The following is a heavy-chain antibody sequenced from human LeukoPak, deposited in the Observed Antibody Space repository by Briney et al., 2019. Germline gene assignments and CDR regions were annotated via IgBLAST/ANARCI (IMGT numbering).Heavy chain of an antibody. Sequence: PGGSLRLSCAASGFTFSSYGMHWVRQAPGKGLELVAVISYDGSNKYYADSVKGRFTISRDNSKNTLYLQMNSLRAEDTAVYYCAKDSAAGIAGWPSYFDYWGQGTLVTVSS. D-gene: IGHD6-13*01. J-gene: IGHJ4*02. CDR1: GFTFSSYG. CDR2: ISYDGSNK. V-gene: IGHV3-30*18. CDR3: AKDSAAGIAGWPSYFDY.